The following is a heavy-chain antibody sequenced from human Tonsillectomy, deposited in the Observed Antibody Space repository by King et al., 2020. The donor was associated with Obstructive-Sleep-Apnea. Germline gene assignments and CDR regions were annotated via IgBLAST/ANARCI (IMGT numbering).Heavy chain of an antibody. CDR2: ISAYNGNT. V-gene: IGHV1-18*01. D-gene: IGHD3-9*01. J-gene: IGHJ3*02. CDR1: GYTFTSYG. Sequence: QLVQSGAEVKKPGASVKVSCKASGYTFTSYGISWVRQAPGQGLEWMGWISAYNGNTNYAQKLQGRVNMTTDTSTSTAYMELRSLRSDDTAVYYCARDHPNYDILTRMGAFDIGGQGTMVTVSS. CDR3: ARDHPNYDILTRMGAFDI.